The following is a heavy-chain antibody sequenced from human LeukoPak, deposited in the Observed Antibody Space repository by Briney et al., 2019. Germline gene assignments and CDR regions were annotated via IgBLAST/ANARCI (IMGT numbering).Heavy chain of an antibody. CDR1: GGTFSSYG. D-gene: IGHD3-10*01. Sequence: ASVKVSCKASGGTFSSYGISWVRQAPGQGLEWMGWINPNSGGTNYAQKFQGRVTMTRDTSISTAYMELSRLRSDDTAVYYCANLHRGRDYFDYWGQGTLVTVSS. V-gene: IGHV1-2*02. CDR2: INPNSGGT. J-gene: IGHJ4*02. CDR3: ANLHRGRDYFDY.